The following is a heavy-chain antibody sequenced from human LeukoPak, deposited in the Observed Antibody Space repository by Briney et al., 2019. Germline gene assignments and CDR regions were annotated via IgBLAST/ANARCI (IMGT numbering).Heavy chain of an antibody. CDR3: ARESLIAVAGTAPDY. CDR2: IYTSGST. D-gene: IGHD6-19*01. CDR1: GGSISSGSYY. Sequence: SETLSLTCTVSGGSISSGSYYWSWIRQPAGKGLEWIGRIYTSGSTNYNPSLKSRVTISVDTSENQFSRKLSSVTAADTAVYYCARESLIAVAGTAPDYWGQGTLVTVSS. V-gene: IGHV4-61*02. J-gene: IGHJ4*02.